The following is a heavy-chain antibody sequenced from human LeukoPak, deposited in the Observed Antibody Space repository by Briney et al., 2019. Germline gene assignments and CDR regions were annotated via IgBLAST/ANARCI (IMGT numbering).Heavy chain of an antibody. Sequence: PSETLSLTCIVPGGSISSYYWSWIRQPPGKGLEWIGYISNSGSNKYNPSLQSRVTISVDRSKNQLSLKLSSVTAADTAVYHCVRLQPNTGEWAFDIWGQGTMVSVSS. CDR1: GGSISSYY. J-gene: IGHJ3*02. CDR3: VRLQPNTGEWAFDI. V-gene: IGHV4-59*01. D-gene: IGHD1-1*01. CDR2: ISNSGSN.